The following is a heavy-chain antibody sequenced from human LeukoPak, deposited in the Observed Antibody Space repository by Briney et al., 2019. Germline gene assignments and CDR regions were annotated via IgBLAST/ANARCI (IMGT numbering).Heavy chain of an antibody. J-gene: IGHJ6*03. V-gene: IGHV1-69*05. Sequence: SVKVSCKASGGTFSSYAISWVRQAPGQGLEWMGGIIPIFGTSNYAQKFQGRVKITTDESTSTAYMELSSLRSEDTAVYYCARSAPPDCSSTSCYTMAVPYYYYYMDVWGKGTTVTVSS. CDR2: IIPIFGTS. CDR3: ARSAPPDCSSTSCYTMAVPYYYYYMDV. CDR1: GGTFSSYA. D-gene: IGHD2-2*02.